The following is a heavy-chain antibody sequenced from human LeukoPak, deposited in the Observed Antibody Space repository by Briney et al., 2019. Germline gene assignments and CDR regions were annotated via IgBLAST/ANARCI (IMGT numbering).Heavy chain of an antibody. Sequence: QTGGSLRLSCVASGFTFSTYSMNWVRQAPGKGLEWISYISSGSGTIHYADSVKGRFTISRDNAQSSLYLQMNSLRAEDTAMYYCARDPAGAGIYYDYWGQGTLVTVSS. CDR2: ISSGSGTI. CDR1: GFTFSTYS. V-gene: IGHV3-48*01. CDR3: ARDPAGAGIYYDY. J-gene: IGHJ4*02. D-gene: IGHD6-19*01.